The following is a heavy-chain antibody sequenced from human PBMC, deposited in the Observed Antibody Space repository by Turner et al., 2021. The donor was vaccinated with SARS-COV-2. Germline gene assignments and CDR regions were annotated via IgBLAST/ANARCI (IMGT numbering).Heavy chain of an antibody. CDR2: ISGTTTTI. CDR3: AREHYDFWSGYFY. Sequence: EMQLVESVGGLVHPGGSLRLFCVASAFHLSKDSMSWVRQAPGKGPEWVSYISGTTTTIYYADSVKGRFTISRDNAKNSLYLQMNNLRAEDTAMYYCAREHYDFWSGYFYWGQGTLVTVSS. D-gene: IGHD3-3*01. J-gene: IGHJ4*02. V-gene: IGHV3-48*01. CDR1: AFHLSKDS.